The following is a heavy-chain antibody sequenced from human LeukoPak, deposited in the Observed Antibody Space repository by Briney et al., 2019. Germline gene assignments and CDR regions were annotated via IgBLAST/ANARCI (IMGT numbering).Heavy chain of an antibody. J-gene: IGHJ5*02. CDR3: ARGADGVSSNSRGWFDP. CDR2: ISTSRSYI. D-gene: IGHD2-15*01. CDR1: GFTFSSYE. V-gene: IGHV3-21*01. Sequence: PGGSLRLSCAASGFTFSSYEMNWVRQAPGKGLEWVSSISTSRSYIYYADSVKGRFTISRDNARNSLYLQMNTLRAEDTAVYSCARGADGVSSNSRGWFDPWGQGTLVTVSS.